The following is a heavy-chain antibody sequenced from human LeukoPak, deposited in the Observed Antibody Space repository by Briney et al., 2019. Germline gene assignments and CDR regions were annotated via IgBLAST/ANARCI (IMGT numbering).Heavy chain of an antibody. V-gene: IGHV1-69*13. CDR2: IIPIFGTA. Sequence: ASVKVSCKASGGTFISYAISWVRQAPGQGLEWMGGIIPIFGTANYAQKFQGRVTITADESTSTAYMELSSLRSEDTAVYYCARAENYCSSTSCYSLGAFDIWGQGTMVTVSS. D-gene: IGHD2-2*01. CDR3: ARAENYCSSTSCYSLGAFDI. J-gene: IGHJ3*02. CDR1: GGTFISYA.